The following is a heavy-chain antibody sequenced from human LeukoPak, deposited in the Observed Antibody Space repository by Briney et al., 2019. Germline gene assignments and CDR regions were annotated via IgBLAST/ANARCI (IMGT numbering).Heavy chain of an antibody. CDR1: GYSISSGYY. CDR3: ATVISGFTMIVNA. V-gene: IGHV4-38-2*02. Sequence: PSETLSLTCTVSGYSISSGYYWGWIRQPPGEGLEWIGNIYHSGSSYYKPSLKSRVTISMDTSKNQFSLKLTSVTAADTAMYYCATVISGFTMIVNAWGQGTLVTVSS. CDR2: IYHSGSS. J-gene: IGHJ5*02. D-gene: IGHD3-22*01.